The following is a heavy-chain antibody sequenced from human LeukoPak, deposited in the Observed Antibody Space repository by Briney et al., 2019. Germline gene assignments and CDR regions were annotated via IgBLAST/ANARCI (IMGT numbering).Heavy chain of an antibody. CDR1: GYTFTIYG. Sequence: ASVTVSFKASGYTFTIYGISWVRQAPGQGVEGMGWISTYNGNINYAQKFQGRVTMTRDTSTSTVYMELSSLRSEDTAVYYCASSSSYGPRPVYYYYYMDVWGKGTTVTISS. V-gene: IGHV1-18*01. J-gene: IGHJ6*03. D-gene: IGHD5-18*01. CDR2: ISTYNGNI. CDR3: ASSSSYGPRPVYYYYYMDV.